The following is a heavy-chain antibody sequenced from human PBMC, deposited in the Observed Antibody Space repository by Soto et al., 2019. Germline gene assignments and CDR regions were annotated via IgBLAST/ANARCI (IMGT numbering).Heavy chain of an antibody. J-gene: IGHJ6*02. CDR2: INHSGST. CDR3: AREEVPQWFTRGYYGMDV. Sequence: PSETLSLTCADHVGSFIGYYWTWIRQPPGKGLEWIGDINHSGSTNYNSSLKSRVTISVDTSKNQLSLKLRSVTAADTAVYYCAREEVPQWFTRGYYGMDVWGQGTTVTVSS. D-gene: IGHD2-2*01. V-gene: IGHV4-34*01. CDR1: VGSFIGYY.